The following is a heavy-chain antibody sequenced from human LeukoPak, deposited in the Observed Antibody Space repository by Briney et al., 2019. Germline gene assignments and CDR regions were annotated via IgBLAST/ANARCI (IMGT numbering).Heavy chain of an antibody. J-gene: IGHJ4*02. D-gene: IGHD2-15*01. CDR3: ARNPMGGHITAYWDY. Sequence: KPSETLSLTCTVSGASISSYYWSSIRQPPGKGLEWIGYIYYSGSTNYNPSLKSRVTISVNTSKNQFSLKLSSVTAADTAVYYCARNPMGGHITAYWDYWGQGTLVTVSS. CDR1: GASISSYY. V-gene: IGHV4-59*12. CDR2: IYYSGST.